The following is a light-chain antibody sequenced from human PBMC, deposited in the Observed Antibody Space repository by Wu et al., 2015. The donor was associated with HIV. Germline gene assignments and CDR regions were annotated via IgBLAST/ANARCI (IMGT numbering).Light chain of an antibody. J-gene: IGKJ5*01. V-gene: IGKV3-20*01. CDR3: QQYGSSPIT. CDR1: QNINSN. Sequence: EMVMTQSPATLSVSPGERATLSCRASQNINSNLAWYQQKPGQAPRLFIYAASTRATGIPARFSGSGSGTDFTLTISRLEPEDFAVYYCQQYGSSPITFGQGTRLEIK. CDR2: AAS.